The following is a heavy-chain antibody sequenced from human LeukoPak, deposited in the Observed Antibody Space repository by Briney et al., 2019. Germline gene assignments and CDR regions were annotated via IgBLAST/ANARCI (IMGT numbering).Heavy chain of an antibody. CDR2: INRSGST. D-gene: IGHD3-10*01. CDR1: GGSFSGYY. Sequence: SETLSLTCAVYGGSFSGYYWSWIRQPPGKGLEWIGEINRSGSTNYNPSLKSRVTISLDTSRNQFSLKLNSVTAADTAVYYCAKSNGYGLVDIWGQGTMVTVSS. V-gene: IGHV4-34*01. CDR3: AKSNGYGLVDI. J-gene: IGHJ3*02.